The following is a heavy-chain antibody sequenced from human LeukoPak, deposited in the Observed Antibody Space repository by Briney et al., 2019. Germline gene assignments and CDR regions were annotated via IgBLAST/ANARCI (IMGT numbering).Heavy chain of an antibody. D-gene: IGHD2-2*01. CDR1: GFTFSSYG. V-gene: IGHV3-21*01. CDR3: ARGVVPAATVRNWFDP. Sequence: GGSLRLSCAASGFTFSSYGMNWVRQAPGEGLEWVSSISSSSSYIYYADSVKGRFTISRDNAKNSLYLQMNSLRAEDTAVYYCARGVVPAATVRNWFDPWGQGTLVTVSS. CDR2: ISSSSSYI. J-gene: IGHJ5*02.